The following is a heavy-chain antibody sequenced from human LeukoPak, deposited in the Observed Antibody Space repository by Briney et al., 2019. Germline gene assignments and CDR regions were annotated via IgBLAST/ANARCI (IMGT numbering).Heavy chain of an antibody. CDR2: IYTSGST. Sequence: PSETLSLTRTVSGGSISSGSYYWSWIRQPAGKGLEWIGRIYTSGSTNYNPSLKSRVTISVDTSKNQFSLKLSSVTAADTAVYYCARETYYDSSGYPDYWGQGTLVTVSS. CDR3: ARETYYDSSGYPDY. CDR1: GGSISSGSYY. J-gene: IGHJ4*02. D-gene: IGHD3-22*01. V-gene: IGHV4-61*02.